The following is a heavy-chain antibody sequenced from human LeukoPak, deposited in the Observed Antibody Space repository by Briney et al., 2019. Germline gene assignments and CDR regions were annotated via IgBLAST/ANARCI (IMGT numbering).Heavy chain of an antibody. D-gene: IGHD2-2*01. J-gene: IGHJ6*03. Sequence: GGSLRLSCAASGFTFSSYWMHWVRQALGKGLVWVSRINSDGSSTSYADSVKGRFTISRDNAKNTLYLQMNSLRAEDTAVYYCARDRYCSSTSCYYYYMDVWGKGTTVTVSS. CDR2: INSDGSST. CDR3: ARDRYCSSTSCYYYYMDV. V-gene: IGHV3-74*01. CDR1: GFTFSSYW.